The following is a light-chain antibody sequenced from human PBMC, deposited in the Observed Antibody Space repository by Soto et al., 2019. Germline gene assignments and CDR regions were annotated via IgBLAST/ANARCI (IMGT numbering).Light chain of an antibody. CDR2: EGN. Sequence: QSVLTQPASVSGSPGQSITISCTVTSRDIGSYNLVSWYQQHPGKAPKLMIYEGNKRPSGVSNRFSASKSGNTASLTISGLQAEDEGDYYCCSYAGFSAVVFGSGTKVTVL. V-gene: IGLV2-23*03. J-gene: IGLJ1*01. CDR1: SRDIGSYNL. CDR3: CSYAGFSAVV.